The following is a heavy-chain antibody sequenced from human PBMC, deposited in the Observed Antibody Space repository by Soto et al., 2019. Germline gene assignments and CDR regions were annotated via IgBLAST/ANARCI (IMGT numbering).Heavy chain of an antibody. V-gene: IGHV3-30-3*01. CDR1: GFTFNSYA. Sequence: LRLSCAASGFTFNSYAMHWVRQAPDKGLEWVGFISYDGSNQYYADSVKGRFTISRDNSKNTLFVQMNSLRHEDTAIYFCARGPSYSDSYFVHWGQGTLVYVS. CDR3: ARGPSYSDSYFVH. J-gene: IGHJ4*02. D-gene: IGHD4-17*01. CDR2: ISYDGSNQ.